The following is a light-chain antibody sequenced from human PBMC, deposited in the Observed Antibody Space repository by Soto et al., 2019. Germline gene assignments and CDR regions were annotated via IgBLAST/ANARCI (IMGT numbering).Light chain of an antibody. V-gene: IGKV1D-12*01. CDR2: SAS. Sequence: SQGISSLLAWYQQKPGKAPKLLIYSASSLQTGVPSRFSCSGSGTDFTLTISSLQPEDFATYYCQQADSFPLTSGGVTKVDIK. CDR1: QGISSL. J-gene: IGKJ4*01. CDR3: QQADSFPLT.